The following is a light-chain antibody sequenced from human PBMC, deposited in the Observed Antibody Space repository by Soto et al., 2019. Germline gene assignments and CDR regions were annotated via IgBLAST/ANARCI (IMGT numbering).Light chain of an antibody. CDR1: QDITNY. V-gene: IGKV1-33*01. CDR3: QQTYSTPIT. CDR2: DAS. Sequence: DIQMTQSPSSLSASVGDGVTITCQASQDITNYLNWYQQRPGKAPKLLIYDASTLETGVPSRFSGSGSGTDFTFTISNLQPEDFATYFCQQTYSTPITFGQGTRLEIK. J-gene: IGKJ5*01.